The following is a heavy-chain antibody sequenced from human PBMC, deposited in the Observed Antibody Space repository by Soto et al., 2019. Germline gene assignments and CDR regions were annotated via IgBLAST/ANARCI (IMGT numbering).Heavy chain of an antibody. V-gene: IGHV4-30-4*01. CDR1: GGSISSGDYY. Sequence: QVQLQESGPGLVKPSQTLSLTCTVSGGSISSGDYYWSWIRQPQGKGLEWIGYIYYSGSTYYNPSLKSRVTIAVNTSKNQFTLKLSSVTAADTAVYYCARDRLEGSGIAYWFDPWGQGTHVTVSS. CDR3: ARDRLEGSGIAYWFDP. J-gene: IGHJ5*02. CDR2: IYYSGST. D-gene: IGHD3-10*01.